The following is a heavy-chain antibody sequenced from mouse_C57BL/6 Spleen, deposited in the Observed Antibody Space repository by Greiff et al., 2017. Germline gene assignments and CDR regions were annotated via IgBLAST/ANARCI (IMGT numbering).Heavy chain of an antibody. D-gene: IGHD4-1*01. Sequence: QVQLQQSGAELVMPGASVKLSCKASGYTFTSYWMHWVKQRPGQGLEWIGEIDPSDSYTNYNQKFKGKSTLTVDKSSSTAYMQLSSLASEDSAVYYCSRLGRGDYWGQGTTLTVSS. J-gene: IGHJ2*01. CDR2: IDPSDSYT. V-gene: IGHV1-69*01. CDR3: SRLGRGDY. CDR1: GYTFTSYW.